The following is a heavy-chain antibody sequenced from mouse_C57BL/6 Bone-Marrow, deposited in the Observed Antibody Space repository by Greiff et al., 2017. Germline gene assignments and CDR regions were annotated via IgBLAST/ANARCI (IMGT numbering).Heavy chain of an antibody. CDR1: GYTFTSYW. CDR2: IPPNSGST. Sequence: QVQLQQPGAELVKPGASVKLSCKASGYTFTSYWMHWVKQRPGQGLEWIGMIPPNSGSTNYTEKFKSKATLTVAKSSSTAYMQLSSLTSEDSAGYYCERPMMVKRAWFADGGKGTLVTVAA. J-gene: IGHJ3*01. CDR3: ERPMMVKRAWFAD. V-gene: IGHV1-64*01. D-gene: IGHD2-3*01.